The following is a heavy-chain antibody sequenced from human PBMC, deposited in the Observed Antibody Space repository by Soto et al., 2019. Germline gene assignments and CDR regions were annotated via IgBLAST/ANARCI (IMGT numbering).Heavy chain of an antibody. CDR2: IIPIFGTA. CDR3: ARYRGAYGSGSHDACDI. D-gene: IGHD3-10*01. V-gene: IGHV1-69*06. Sequence: QVQLVQSGAEVKKPGSSVKVSCKASGGTFSSYAISWVRQAPGQGLEWMGGIIPIFGTANYAQKFQGRVTITGDKCTSTAYMELSSLRSEDTAVYYCARYRGAYGSGSHDACDIWGRGTMVTVSS. J-gene: IGHJ3*02. CDR1: GGTFSSYA.